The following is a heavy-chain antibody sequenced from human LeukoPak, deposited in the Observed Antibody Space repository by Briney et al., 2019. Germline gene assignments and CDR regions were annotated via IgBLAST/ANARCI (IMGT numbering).Heavy chain of an antibody. CDR2: IYYTGST. CDR1: AIIGYY. Sequence: SETLSLTCTVSAIIGYYWSWIRQPPGKGLEWIGYIYYTGSTNYNPSLKSRVTMSVDTSKNQFSLKLSSVTAADTAVYYCARGGSRVITHQIFDYWGQGTLVTVSS. J-gene: IGHJ4*02. V-gene: IGHV4-59*01. D-gene: IGHD4-23*01. CDR3: ARGGSRVITHQIFDY.